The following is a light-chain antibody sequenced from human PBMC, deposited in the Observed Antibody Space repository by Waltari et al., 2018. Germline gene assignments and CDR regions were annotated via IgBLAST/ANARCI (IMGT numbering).Light chain of an antibody. CDR1: RSHSRRIY. V-gene: IGLV1-47*01. CDR3: AAWDDSLSGRV. J-gene: IGLJ2*01. Sequence: QSVLTQPPSASGTPAQRVTIPSSGRRSHSRRIYLYSYQQLPGTAPKLLSYRNKRRPSGVPDRFSGYKSGTSASLAISGLRSEDEADYYCAAWDDSLSGRVFGGGTKLTVL. CDR2: RNK.